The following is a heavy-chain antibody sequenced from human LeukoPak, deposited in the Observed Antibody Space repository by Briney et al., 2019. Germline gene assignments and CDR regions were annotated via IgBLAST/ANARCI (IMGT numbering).Heavy chain of an antibody. CDR3: ARDQYGGSYWVPYY. J-gene: IGHJ4*02. CDR1: GFTLTSDS. CDR2: ISSGATTT. Sequence: PRGSLRLSCAASGFTLTSDSMNWVRQAPGKGLEWISYISSGATTTYYADSVKGRFTISRDNAKNSLYLQMNSLRAEDTAVYYCARDQYGGSYWVPYYWGQGTLVTVSS. V-gene: IGHV3-48*04. D-gene: IGHD1-26*01.